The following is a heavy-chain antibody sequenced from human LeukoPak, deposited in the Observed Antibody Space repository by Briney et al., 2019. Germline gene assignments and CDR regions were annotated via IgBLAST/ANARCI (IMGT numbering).Heavy chain of an antibody. CDR1: GYTFADYY. CDR3: AREYYDSSGRKHAFEN. Sequence: ASVKVSCKASGYTFADYYLHWVRQAPGQGLEWMGCVDPDSGGTKYARKFQGRVTMTRDTTISTAYMELSRLRSDDTAVYYCAREYYDSSGRKHAFENWGQGTMVTVSS. V-gene: IGHV1-2*02. J-gene: IGHJ3*02. CDR2: VDPDSGGT. D-gene: IGHD3-22*01.